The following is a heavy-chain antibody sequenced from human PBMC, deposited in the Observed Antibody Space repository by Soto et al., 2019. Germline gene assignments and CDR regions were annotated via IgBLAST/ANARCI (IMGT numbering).Heavy chain of an antibody. Sequence: QVQLQESGPGLVKPSQTLYLTCTVSGGSISSGGYYWSWLRQHPGKGLEWIGYIYSSGSTYYNPSLNSRVTISVDTSKNQFSLKLSSVTAADTAVYYCARRYYDFWSGYLDYWGQGTLVTVSS. V-gene: IGHV4-31*03. CDR2: IYSSGST. D-gene: IGHD3-3*01. J-gene: IGHJ4*02. CDR1: GGSISSGGYY. CDR3: ARRYYDFWSGYLDY.